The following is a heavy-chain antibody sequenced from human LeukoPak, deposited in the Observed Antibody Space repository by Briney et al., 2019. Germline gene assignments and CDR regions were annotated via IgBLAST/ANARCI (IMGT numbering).Heavy chain of an antibody. V-gene: IGHV4-31*03. CDR2: IYYSGST. Sequence: SQTLSLTCTVSGGSISSGGYSWSWIRQHPGKGLEWIGYIYYSGSTYYNPSLKSRVTISVDTSKNQFSLKLSSVTAADTAVYYCARSGYYSYNWFDPWGQGTLVTVSS. J-gene: IGHJ5*02. CDR3: ARSGYYSYNWFDP. CDR1: GGSISSGGYS. D-gene: IGHD3-22*01.